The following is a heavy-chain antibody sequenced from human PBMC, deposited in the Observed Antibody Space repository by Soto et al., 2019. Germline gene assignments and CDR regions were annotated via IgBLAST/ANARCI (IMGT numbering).Heavy chain of an antibody. Sequence: QVQLVESGGGVVQPGRSLRLSCAASGFTFSSYGMHWVRQAPGKGLEWVAVISYDGSNKYYADSVKGRFTISRDNSKNTLYLQMNSLRAEDTAVYYCAKGSTYFDYCGQGTLVTVSS. V-gene: IGHV3-30*18. CDR3: AKGSTYFDY. CDR2: ISYDGSNK. J-gene: IGHJ4*02. D-gene: IGHD2-2*01. CDR1: GFTFSSYG.